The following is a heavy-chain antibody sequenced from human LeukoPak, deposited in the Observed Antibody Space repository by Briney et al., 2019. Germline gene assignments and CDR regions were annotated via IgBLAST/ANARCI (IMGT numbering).Heavy chain of an antibody. CDR2: IYYSGST. D-gene: IGHD3-3*01. CDR1: GGSISSSSYY. V-gene: IGHV4-39*07. J-gene: IGHJ6*03. CDR3: ARAPPGGGDDYDFWSGYYFLSDYYYYMDV. Sequence: SETLSLTCPVSGGSISSSSYYWGWIRQPPGKGLEWIGSIYYSGSTYYNPSLKSRVTISVDTSKNQFSLKLSSVTAADTAVYYCARAPPGGGDDYDFWSGYYFLSDYYYYMDVWGKGTTVTVSS.